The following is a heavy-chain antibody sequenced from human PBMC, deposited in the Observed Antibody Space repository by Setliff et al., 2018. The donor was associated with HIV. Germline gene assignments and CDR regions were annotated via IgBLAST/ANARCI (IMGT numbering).Heavy chain of an antibody. Sequence: PSETLSLTCTVSGGSISSGTYYWSWIRQPAGKGLEWIGHIYTSGNATYNPSLKSRAILTVDTSQNQFSLQLKHVTAADTAIYYCAREQYHFVVDYYYYYGMDVWGQGNTVTVSS. CDR1: GGSISSGTYY. CDR3: AREQYHFVVDYYYYYGMDV. CDR2: IYTSGNA. J-gene: IGHJ6*02. V-gene: IGHV4-61*09. D-gene: IGHD2-15*01.